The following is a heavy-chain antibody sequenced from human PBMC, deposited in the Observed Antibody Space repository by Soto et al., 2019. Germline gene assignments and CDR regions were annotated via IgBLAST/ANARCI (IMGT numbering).Heavy chain of an antibody. CDR2: IRNSGST. V-gene: IGHV4-31*03. Sequence: QVQLQESGPGLVKPSQTLSLTCSVSGVSISSGAHFWTWSRHHPGRGLEWIGYIRNSGSTSYNPSLQSRVAISLDTSKNQFSLRLEYVTAADTAVYYCARIPYGEYFFDLWGQRTLATVSS. J-gene: IGHJ4*02. CDR3: ARIPYGEYFFDL. D-gene: IGHD4-17*01. CDR1: GVSISSGAHF.